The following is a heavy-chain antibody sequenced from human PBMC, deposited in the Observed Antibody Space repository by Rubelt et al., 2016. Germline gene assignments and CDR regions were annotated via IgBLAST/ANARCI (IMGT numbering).Heavy chain of an antibody. CDR3: VRGFGTTNDY. D-gene: IGHD1-7*01. J-gene: IGHJ4*02. Sequence: QVQLPQSGPRLVKPSQTLSLTCAISGDSVSSNSATWNWIRQSPSRGLEWLGRTYYRSKWYSGYAVSVNSRISISRDPSKTRVSLRLNSVTPVDTAVYYCVRGFGTTNDYWGQGTVVTVSS. CDR2: TYYRSKWYS. CDR1: GDSVSSNSAT. V-gene: IGHV6-1*01.